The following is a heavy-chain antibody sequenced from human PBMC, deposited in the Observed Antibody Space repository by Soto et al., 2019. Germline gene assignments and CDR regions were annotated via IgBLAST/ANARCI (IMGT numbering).Heavy chain of an antibody. J-gene: IGHJ4*02. CDR1: GFTFSSYA. V-gene: IGHV3-23*01. D-gene: IGHD3-16*02. CDR2: ISGSGGST. CDR3: AKDSRGITFGGVIQYGGFDY. Sequence: GGSLRLSCAASGFTFSSYAMSWVRQAPGKGLEWVSAISGSGGSTYYADSVKGRFTISRDNSKNTLYLQMNSLRAEDTAVYYCAKDSRGITFGGVIQYGGFDYWGQGTLVTVSS.